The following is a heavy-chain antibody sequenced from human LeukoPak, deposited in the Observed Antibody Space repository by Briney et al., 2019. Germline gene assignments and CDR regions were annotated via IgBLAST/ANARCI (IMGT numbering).Heavy chain of an antibody. V-gene: IGHV3-7*01. CDR3: ARDHWGPGDY. J-gene: IGHJ4*02. CDR1: GFTFGSYW. CDR2: IKHDGSEK. Sequence: GGSLRLSCAASGFTFGSYWMSWVRQAPGKGLEWVANIKHDGSEKYYVDSVKGRFTISRDNAKNSLHLQMNSLRAEDTAVLYCARDHWGPGDYWGQGTLVTVSS. D-gene: IGHD3-16*01.